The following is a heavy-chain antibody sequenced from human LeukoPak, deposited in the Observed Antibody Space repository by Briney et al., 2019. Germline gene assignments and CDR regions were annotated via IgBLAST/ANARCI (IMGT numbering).Heavy chain of an antibody. CDR1: GFTFNNYW. D-gene: IGHD3-10*01. J-gene: IGHJ4*02. V-gene: IGHV3-23*01. Sequence: GGSLRLSCAASGFTFNNYWMHWVRQAAGKGLVWVSAISGSDGSTYYADSVKGRFTISRDNSKNTLYLQINSLRAEDTAVYYCAKVSAVTRGHFDYWSQGNLVTVSS. CDR3: AKVSAVTRGHFDY. CDR2: ISGSDGST.